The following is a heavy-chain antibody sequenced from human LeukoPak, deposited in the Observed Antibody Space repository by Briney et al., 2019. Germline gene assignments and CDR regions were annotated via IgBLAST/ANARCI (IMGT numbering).Heavy chain of an antibody. CDR2: INTDGSST. Sequence: GESLRLSCAASGFTFSSYWIQWFRQPPGKGLVWGSRINTDGSSTSYADSLKGRFTISRDNAKNPLYLQMNTVTAEDTAVYYCARGFCYYYDTSGYYLFGYWGQGTLVTVSS. J-gene: IGHJ4*02. CDR3: ARGFCYYYDTSGYYLFGY. V-gene: IGHV3-74*01. D-gene: IGHD3-22*01. CDR1: GFTFSSYW.